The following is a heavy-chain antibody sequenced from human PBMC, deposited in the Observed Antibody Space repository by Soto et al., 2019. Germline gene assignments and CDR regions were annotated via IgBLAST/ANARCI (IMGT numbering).Heavy chain of an antibody. Sequence: GESLKISCKGSGYSFTSYWISWVRQMPGKGLEWMGRIDPSDSYTNYSPSFQGHVTISADKSISTAYLQWSSLKASDTAMYYCARQSSCSGGSCYSYYYYGMDVWGQGTTVTVSS. CDR2: IDPSDSYT. J-gene: IGHJ6*02. D-gene: IGHD2-15*01. CDR3: ARQSSCSGGSCYSYYYYGMDV. V-gene: IGHV5-10-1*01. CDR1: GYSFTSYW.